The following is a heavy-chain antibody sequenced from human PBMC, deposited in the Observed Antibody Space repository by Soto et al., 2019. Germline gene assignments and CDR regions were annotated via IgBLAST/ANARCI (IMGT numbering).Heavy chain of an antibody. CDR2: IIPIFGTA. D-gene: IGHD6-13*01. V-gene: IGHV1-69*13. CDR3: ARYASRESNWFDP. J-gene: IGHJ5*02. CDR1: GGTFSSYA. Sequence: SVKVSCKASGGTFSSYAISWVRQAPGKGLEWMGGIIPIFGTANNAQKFQGRVTITADESTSTAYMELSSLRSEDTAVYYCARYASRESNWFDPWGQGTLVTVPS.